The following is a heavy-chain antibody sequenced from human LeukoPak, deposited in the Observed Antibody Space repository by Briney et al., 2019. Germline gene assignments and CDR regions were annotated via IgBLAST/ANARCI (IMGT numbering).Heavy chain of an antibody. CDR3: ATAMTTVPYYYYYAMDV. J-gene: IGHJ6*02. Sequence: SPGGSLRLSCAASGITFRNAWMTWVRQAPGKGREWVGRSKSTADAGTTEYAPPVKGRFTISRDHSQSTLYLQMNSLKTDDTAVYYCATAMTTVPYYYYYAMDVWGQGTTVTVSS. CDR2: SKSTADAGTT. CDR1: GITFRNAW. D-gene: IGHD4-17*01. V-gene: IGHV3-15*01.